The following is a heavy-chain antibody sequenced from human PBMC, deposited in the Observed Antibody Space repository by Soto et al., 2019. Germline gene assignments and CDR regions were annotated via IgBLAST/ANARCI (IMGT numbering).Heavy chain of an antibody. CDR3: ARNVDIAATGTSFDS. J-gene: IGHJ4*02. D-gene: IGHD6-13*01. Sequence: LSLTCSVSGGSISGHYWSWIRLPAGRRLQWVGRIYSSGTTNYNPSLKSRVRMSVCTDRNSFSLRLEFLTAPDLAGYYCARNVDIAATGTSFDSLGRGVLVTVSS. V-gene: IGHV4-4*07. CDR2: IYSSGTT. CDR1: GGSISGHY.